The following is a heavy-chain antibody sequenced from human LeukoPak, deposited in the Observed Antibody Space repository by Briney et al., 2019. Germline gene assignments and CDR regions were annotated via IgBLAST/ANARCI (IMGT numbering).Heavy chain of an antibody. D-gene: IGHD3-22*01. V-gene: IGHV3-23*01. CDR2: ISGSGGST. Sequence: GGSLRLSCAASGFTVSSNYMSWVRQAPGKGLEWVSAISGSGGSTYYADSVKGRFTISRDNSKNTLYLQMNSLRAEDTAVYYCANPRYDSSGYSRLSNSPVGYWGQGTLVTVSS. J-gene: IGHJ4*02. CDR1: GFTVSSNY. CDR3: ANPRYDSSGYSRLSNSPVGY.